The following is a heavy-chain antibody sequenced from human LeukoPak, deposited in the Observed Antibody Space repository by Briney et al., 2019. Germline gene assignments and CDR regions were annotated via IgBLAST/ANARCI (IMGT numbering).Heavy chain of an antibody. J-gene: IGHJ4*02. CDR2: ISWNSGSI. D-gene: IGHD6-19*01. Sequence: PGRSLRLSCAASGFTFDDYAMHWVRQAPGKGLEWVSGISWNSGSIGYADSVKGRFTISRDNAKNSLYLQMNSLRAEDTAVYYCATLQWLVGFDYWGQGTLVTVSS. CDR3: ATLQWLVGFDY. CDR1: GFTFDDYA. V-gene: IGHV3-9*01.